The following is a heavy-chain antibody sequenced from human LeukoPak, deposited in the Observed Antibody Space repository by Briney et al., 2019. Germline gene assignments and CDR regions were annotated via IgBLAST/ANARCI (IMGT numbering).Heavy chain of an antibody. CDR1: GGTFSSYA. Sequence: SVKVSCKASGGTFSSYAISWVRQAPGQGLEWMGRIIPIFGTANYAQKFQGRVTITTDESTSTAYMELSSLRSEDTAVHYCARATLRFFFYFDYWGQGTLVTVSS. D-gene: IGHD3-3*01. V-gene: IGHV1-69*05. CDR2: IIPIFGTA. CDR3: ARATLRFFFYFDY. J-gene: IGHJ4*02.